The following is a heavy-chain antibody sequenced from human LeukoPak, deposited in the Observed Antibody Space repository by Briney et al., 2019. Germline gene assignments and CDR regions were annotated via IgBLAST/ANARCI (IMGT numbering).Heavy chain of an antibody. V-gene: IGHV4-39*01. J-gene: IGHJ4*02. Sequence: PSETLSLTCTVSGGSISSSSYYWGWIRQPPGKGLEWIGSIYYSGSTYYNPSLKSRVTISVDTSKNQFSLKLSSVTAADTAVYYCARTTMKVPLFDYWGQGTLVTVSS. D-gene: IGHD3-22*01. CDR1: GGSISSSSYY. CDR2: IYYSGST. CDR3: ARTTMKVPLFDY.